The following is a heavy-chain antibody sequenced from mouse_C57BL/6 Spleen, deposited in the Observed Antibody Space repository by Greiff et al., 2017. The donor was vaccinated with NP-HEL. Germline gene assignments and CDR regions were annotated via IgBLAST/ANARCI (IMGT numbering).Heavy chain of an antibody. J-gene: IGHJ4*01. D-gene: IGHD1-1*01. CDR3: ANFMNYAMDY. CDR2: ISSGSSTI. Sequence: EVHLVESGGGLVKPGGSLKLSCAASGFTFSDYGMHWVRQAPEKGLEWVAYISSGSSTIYYADTVKGRFTISRDNAKNTLFLQMTSLRSEDTAMYYCANFMNYAMDYWGQGTSVTVSS. CDR1: GFTFSDYG. V-gene: IGHV5-17*01.